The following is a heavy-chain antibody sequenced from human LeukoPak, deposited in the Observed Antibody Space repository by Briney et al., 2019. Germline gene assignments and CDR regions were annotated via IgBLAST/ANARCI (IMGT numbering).Heavy chain of an antibody. V-gene: IGHV3-73*01. CDR3: TRHSDIVATPFDY. J-gene: IGHJ4*02. CDR1: GFTFSSNY. D-gene: IGHD5-12*01. CDR2: IRSKANSYAT. Sequence: GGSLRLSCAASGFTFSSNYMSWVRQASGKGLEWVGRIRSKANSYATAYAASVKGRFTISRDDSKNTAYLQMNSLKTEDTAVYYCTRHSDIVATPFDYWGQGTLVTVSS.